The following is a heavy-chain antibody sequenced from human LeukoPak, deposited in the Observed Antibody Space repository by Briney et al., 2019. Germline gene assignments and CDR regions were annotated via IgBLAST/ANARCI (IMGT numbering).Heavy chain of an antibody. CDR3: ARAGNRYDILTGYVYYFDY. CDR1: GGSISSYY. V-gene: IGHV4-59*12. CDR2: IYYSGST. J-gene: IGHJ4*02. Sequence: PSGTLSLTCTVSGGSISSYYWSWIRQPPGKGLEWIGYIYYSGSTNYNPSLKSRVTISVDTSKNQFSLKLSSVTAADTAVYYCARAGNRYDILTGYVYYFDYWGQGTLVTVSS. D-gene: IGHD3-9*01.